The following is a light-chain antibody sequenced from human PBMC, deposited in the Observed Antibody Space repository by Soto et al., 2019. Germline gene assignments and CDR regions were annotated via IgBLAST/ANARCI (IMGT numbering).Light chain of an antibody. J-gene: IGKJ4*01. Sequence: DIQMTQSPSTLSASVGDRVTITCRASQSISIWLAWYQQKPGKAPKLLIYKASNLESGVPSRFSGTGSGTEFTLTISSLQPDDFATYYCQQYNSSFGGGTKVDIK. CDR2: KAS. CDR1: QSISIW. V-gene: IGKV1-5*03. CDR3: QQYNSS.